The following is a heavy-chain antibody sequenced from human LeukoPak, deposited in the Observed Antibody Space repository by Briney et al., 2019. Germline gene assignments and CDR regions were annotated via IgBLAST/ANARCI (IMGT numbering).Heavy chain of an antibody. CDR1: GFTFRTYS. CDR2: ISSSSSTI. J-gene: IGHJ3*02. Sequence: GGSLTLSCAASGFTFRTYSMNWVRQAPGKGLEWVSYISSSSSTIYYADSVKGRFTISRDNAKNSLYLQMNSLRDEDTAVYYCARIEVDAFDIRGQGTMVTVSS. CDR3: ARIEVDAFDI. V-gene: IGHV3-48*02.